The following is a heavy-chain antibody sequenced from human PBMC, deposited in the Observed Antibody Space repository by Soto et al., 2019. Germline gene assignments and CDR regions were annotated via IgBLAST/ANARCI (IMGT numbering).Heavy chain of an antibody. CDR1: GFTFSSYA. CDR2: ISGSGGST. CDR3: AKPQPEYSSSALYYYYGMDV. J-gene: IGHJ6*02. Sequence: GGSLRLSCAASGFTFSSYAMIWVRQAPGKGLEWVSAISGSGGSTYYADSVKGRFTISRDNSKNTLYLQMNSLRAEDTAVYYCAKPQPEYSSSALYYYYGMDVWGQGTTVTVSS. D-gene: IGHD6-6*01. V-gene: IGHV3-23*01.